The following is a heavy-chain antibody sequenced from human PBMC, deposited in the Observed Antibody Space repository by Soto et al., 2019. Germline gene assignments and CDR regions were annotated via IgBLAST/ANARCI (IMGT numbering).Heavy chain of an antibody. J-gene: IGHJ4*02. CDR1: GYTFTSYG. CDR2: ISAHNGNT. V-gene: IGHV1-18*01. CDR3: VRSLYTSGYYRV. Sequence: QVQLVQSGDEVKKPGASVKVSCRASGYTFTSYGVSWVRQAPGQRLEWMGWISAHNGNTNYAQQFQGRVTMTTDTSTSTAYVDLRSLRFDDTAVYYCVRSLYTSGYYRVWGQGNLVSVSS. D-gene: IGHD6-19*01.